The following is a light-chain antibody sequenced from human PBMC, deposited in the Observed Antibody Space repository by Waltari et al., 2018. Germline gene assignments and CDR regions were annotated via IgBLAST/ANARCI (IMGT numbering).Light chain of an antibody. CDR2: GAS. CDR3: QQYYVWPPIT. Sequence: VLLTQSPASLSVSPGDTVILSCRASQSVRTNLVWNQPKAGKAPRTLIYGASTRARGVPSRCSGSGSETDFTLIISSLQSEDAAVYFCQQYYVWPPITFGGGTKLEI. V-gene: IGKV3-15*01. CDR1: QSVRTN. J-gene: IGKJ4*01.